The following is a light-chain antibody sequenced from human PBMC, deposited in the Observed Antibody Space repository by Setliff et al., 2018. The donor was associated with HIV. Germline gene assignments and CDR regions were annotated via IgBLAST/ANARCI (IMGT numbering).Light chain of an antibody. CDR1: SSDIGGYNY. CDR2: DVS. Sequence: QSALAQPASVSGSPGQSITISCTGTSSDIGGYNYVSWYQQHPGKVPKLMIYDVSDRPSGVSNRFSGSKSANTASLTISGLQTEDEADYYCSSYVSSSTYVFGTGTRSPS. CDR3: SSYVSSSTYV. J-gene: IGLJ1*01. V-gene: IGLV2-14*03.